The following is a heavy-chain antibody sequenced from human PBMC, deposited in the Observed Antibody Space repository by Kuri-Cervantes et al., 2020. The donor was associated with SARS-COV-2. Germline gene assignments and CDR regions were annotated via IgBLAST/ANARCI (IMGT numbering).Heavy chain of an antibody. CDR2: IYTSGST. Sequence: ESLKISCTVSGGSISSYYWSWIRQPAGKGLEWIGRIYTSGSTNYNPSLKSRVTMSVDTSKNQFSLKLSSVTAADTAVYYCARRKSDYYDSSGKSYAFDIWGQGTMVTVSS. CDR1: GGSISSYY. CDR3: ARRKSDYYDSSGKSYAFDI. V-gene: IGHV4-4*07. J-gene: IGHJ3*02. D-gene: IGHD3-22*01.